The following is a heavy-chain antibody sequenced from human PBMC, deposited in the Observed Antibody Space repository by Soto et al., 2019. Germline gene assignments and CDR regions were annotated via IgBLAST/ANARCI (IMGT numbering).Heavy chain of an antibody. CDR3: ARVVGGYYYGMDV. Sequence: QVQLQESGPGLVKPSGTLSLTCAVSGGCISSSNWWSWVRQPPGKGLEWIGEIYHSGSTNYNPSLNXRLXISVDKSKNQFSLKLSSVTAADTAVYYCARVVGGYYYGMDVWGQGTTVTVSS. CDR1: GGCISSSNW. J-gene: IGHJ6*02. D-gene: IGHD2-2*01. CDR2: IYHSGST. V-gene: IGHV4-4*02.